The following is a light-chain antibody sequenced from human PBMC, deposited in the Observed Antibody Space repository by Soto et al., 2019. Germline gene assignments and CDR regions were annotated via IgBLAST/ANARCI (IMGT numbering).Light chain of an antibody. CDR2: DVS. J-gene: IGLJ1*01. CDR3: SSYAGSNNFGV. V-gene: IGLV2-8*01. CDR1: SSDVGGYNY. Sequence: QSALTQPPSAPGSPGQSVTISCTGTSSDVGGYNYVSWYQQHPGKAPKLMIYDVSMRPSGVPDRFSGSKSGNTASLTVSGLQAEDEADYYCSSYAGSNNFGVFGTGTKLTVL.